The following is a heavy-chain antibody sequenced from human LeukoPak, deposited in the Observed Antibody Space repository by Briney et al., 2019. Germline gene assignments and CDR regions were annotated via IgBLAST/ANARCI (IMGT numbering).Heavy chain of an antibody. CDR2: IIPIFGTA. J-gene: IGHJ5*02. V-gene: IGHV1-69*01. Sequence: GASVKVSCKASGGTFSSYAISWVRQAPGQGLEWMGGIIPIFGTANYAQKFQGRVTITADESTSTAYMELSSLRSEDTAVYYCAREGTMVRGVINWFDPWRQGTLVTVSS. D-gene: IGHD3-10*01. CDR1: GGTFSSYA. CDR3: AREGTMVRGVINWFDP.